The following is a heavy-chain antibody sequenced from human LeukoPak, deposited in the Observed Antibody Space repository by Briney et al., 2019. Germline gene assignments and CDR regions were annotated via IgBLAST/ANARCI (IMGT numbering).Heavy chain of an antibody. V-gene: IGHV3-9*01. Sequence: GGSLRLSCAASGFTFDDYAMHWVRQAPGKGLEWVSGISWNSGSIGYADSVKGRFTISRDNAKNSLHLQMSSLRAEDTALYYCAKDNWFDPWGQGTLVTVSS. CDR3: AKDNWFDP. CDR1: GFTFDDYA. CDR2: ISWNSGSI. J-gene: IGHJ5*02.